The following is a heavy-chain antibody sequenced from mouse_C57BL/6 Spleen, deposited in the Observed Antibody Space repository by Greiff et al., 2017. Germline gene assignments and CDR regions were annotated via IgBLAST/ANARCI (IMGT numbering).Heavy chain of an antibody. J-gene: IGHJ3*01. CDR3: ARYEEGGYSNCVRAWFAY. D-gene: IGHD2-5*01. V-gene: IGHV1-62-2*01. CDR2: FYPGSGSI. Sequence: VQLVESGAELVKPGASVKLSCKASGYPFTEYTIHWVKQRSGQGLGWIGWFYPGSGSIKYNEKFQDKATLTAVKSSRTVYMVLSRLTSEDSAVYFCARYEEGGYSNCVRAWFAYWGQGTLVTVSA. CDR1: GYPFTEYT.